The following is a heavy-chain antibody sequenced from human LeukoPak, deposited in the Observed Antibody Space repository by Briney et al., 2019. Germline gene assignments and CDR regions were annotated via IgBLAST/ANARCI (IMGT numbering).Heavy chain of an antibody. CDR2: ITSSGSSM. CDR1: GFTFSTFA. J-gene: IGHJ3*02. Sequence: PGGSLRLSCAASGFTFSTFAMIWVRQPPGKGLEWVSYITSSGSSMYYADSVKGRFTMSRDNAKKSLYLQMNSLRAEDTAVYYCARAKYDSSGYYYSGFDIWGQGTMVTVSS. V-gene: IGHV3-48*04. CDR3: ARAKYDSSGYYYSGFDI. D-gene: IGHD3-22*01.